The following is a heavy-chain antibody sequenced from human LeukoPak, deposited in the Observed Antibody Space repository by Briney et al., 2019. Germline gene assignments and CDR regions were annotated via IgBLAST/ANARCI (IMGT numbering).Heavy chain of an antibody. V-gene: IGHV3-20*04. Sequence: PGGSLRLSCAASGFTFDDYGMSWVRQAPGKGLEWVSGINWNGGSTGYADSVKGRFTISRDNSKNTLYLQMNSLRAEDTAVYYCAKHVDSGYTSPGFDYWGQGTLVTVSS. CDR3: AKHVDSGYTSPGFDY. CDR2: INWNGGST. CDR1: GFTFDDYG. J-gene: IGHJ4*02. D-gene: IGHD5-18*01.